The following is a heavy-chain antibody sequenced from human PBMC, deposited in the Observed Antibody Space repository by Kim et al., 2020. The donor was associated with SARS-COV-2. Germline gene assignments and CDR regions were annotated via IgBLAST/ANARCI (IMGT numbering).Heavy chain of an antibody. CDR2: IYWDDDK. CDR1: GFSLSTSGVG. V-gene: IGHV2-5*02. J-gene: IGHJ3*02. D-gene: IGHD5-18*01. CDR3: AHRPGTHVYSYGADAFDI. Sequence: SGPTLVNPTQTLTLTCTFSGFSLSTSGVGAGWIRQPPGKALEWLALIYWDDDKRYSPSLKSRLTITKDTSKNQVVLTMTNMDPVDTATYYCAHRPGTHVYSYGADAFDIWGQGTMVTVSS.